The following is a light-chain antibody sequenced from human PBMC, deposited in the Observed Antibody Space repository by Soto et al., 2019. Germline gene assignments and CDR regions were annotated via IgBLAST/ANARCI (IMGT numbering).Light chain of an antibody. Sequence: DIQMTQSPSSLTASAGDRVTITCRASQSVYSYFSWYQLKPGRVPRLLIYDESTLQSGVPSRFSGSGSGTDFTLTINSRQPEEFATYFCQQSYSTPFSFGQGTRL. CDR3: QQSYSTPFS. V-gene: IGKV1-39*01. CDR1: QSVYSY. CDR2: DES. J-gene: IGKJ2*01.